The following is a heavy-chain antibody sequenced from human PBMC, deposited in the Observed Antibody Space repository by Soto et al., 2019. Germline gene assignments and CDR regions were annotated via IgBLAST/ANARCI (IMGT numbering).Heavy chain of an antibody. CDR1: GGSISSGGYY. CDR3: ARSDSSTKTRYYFDR. V-gene: IGHV4-31*03. Sequence: SGTLSLTCTVSGGSISSGGYYWSWIRQHPGKGLEWIGHIYSTESTNYNPSLKSRLTISVDMSASQFSLKLSSVTVADTAVYYCARSDSSTKTRYYFDRWGQGTLVTVSS. CDR2: IYSTEST. J-gene: IGHJ4*02. D-gene: IGHD3-22*01.